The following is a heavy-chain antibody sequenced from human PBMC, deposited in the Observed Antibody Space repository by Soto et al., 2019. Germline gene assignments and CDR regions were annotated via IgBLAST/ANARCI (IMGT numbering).Heavy chain of an antibody. CDR2: IWYDGSSK. J-gene: IGHJ6*02. Sequence: GGSLRLSCAASGFTFSSYGMHWVRQAPGKGLEWVAVIWYDGSSKYYADSVKGRFTISRDNSKNTLCLQMNSLRAEDTAVYYCARDIGYYGSGSDYYYYGMDVWGQGTTVTVS. D-gene: IGHD3-10*01. CDR3: ARDIGYYGSGSDYYYYGMDV. V-gene: IGHV3-33*01. CDR1: GFTFSSYG.